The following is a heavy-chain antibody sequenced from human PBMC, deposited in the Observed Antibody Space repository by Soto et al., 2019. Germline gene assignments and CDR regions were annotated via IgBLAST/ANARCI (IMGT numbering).Heavy chain of an antibody. Sequence: PGWSLRLSCAASGFTFSSYSMNWVRQAPGKGLEWVSYISSSSSTIYYADSVKRRFTISRDNAKNSLYLQMNSLRAEDTAVYYCAIEDYDDSSGGNYWGQVTLLIVSS. CDR2: ISSSSSTI. CDR1: GFTFSSYS. J-gene: IGHJ4*02. D-gene: IGHD3-22*01. CDR3: AIEDYDDSSGGNY. V-gene: IGHV3-48*01.